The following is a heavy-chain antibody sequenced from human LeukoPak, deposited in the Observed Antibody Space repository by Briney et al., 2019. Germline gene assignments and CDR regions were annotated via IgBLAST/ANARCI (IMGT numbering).Heavy chain of an antibody. CDR1: GFTYSRYW. CDR3: ARENYGSGSYWSYYYGMDV. J-gene: IGHJ6*02. V-gene: IGHV3-7*01. D-gene: IGHD3-10*01. CDR2: IKQDGSEK. Sequence: GGSLRLSCAASGFTYSRYWMSWLRQAPGKGLAWVANIKQDGSEKYYVDSVKGRFTISRDNAKNSLYLQMNSLRAEDTAVYYCARENYGSGSYWSYYYGMDVWGQGTTVTVSS.